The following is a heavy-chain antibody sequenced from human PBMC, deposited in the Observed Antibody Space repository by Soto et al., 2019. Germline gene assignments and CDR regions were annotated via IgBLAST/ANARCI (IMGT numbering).Heavy chain of an antibody. J-gene: IGHJ4*02. Sequence: GGSLRLSCAASGFTFSSYAMSWVHQAPGKGLEWVSAISGSGGSTYYADSVKGRFTISRDNSKNTLYLQMNSLRAEDTAVYYCAKESGVRFTEKGAVAGTDFDYWGQGTLVTVSS. CDR3: AKESGVRFTEKGAVAGTDFDY. D-gene: IGHD6-19*01. CDR2: ISGSGGST. V-gene: IGHV3-23*01. CDR1: GFTFSSYA.